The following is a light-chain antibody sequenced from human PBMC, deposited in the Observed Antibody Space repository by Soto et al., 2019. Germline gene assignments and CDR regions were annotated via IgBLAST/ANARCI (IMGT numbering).Light chain of an antibody. CDR3: AAWDASLSVL. CDR1: SSNIGSNT. V-gene: IGLV1-44*01. CDR2: FND. J-gene: IGLJ1*01. Sequence: QSVLTQPPSASGTPGQRVTISCSGSSSNIGSNTVNWYQQVPGTAPKLLIYFNDQRPSGVPDRFSGSKSGTSASLTISGLLSEDEADYYCAAWDASLSVLFGTGTKVTVL.